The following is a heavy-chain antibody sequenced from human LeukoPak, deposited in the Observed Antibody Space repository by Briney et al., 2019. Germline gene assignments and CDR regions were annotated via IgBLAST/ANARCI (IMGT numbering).Heavy chain of an antibody. CDR1: GGTFSRYA. J-gene: IGHJ6*03. V-gene: IGHV1-69*13. CDR2: IIPIFGTA. CDR3: ARIYYDSSGYYNRYYYNYMDV. Sequence: SVKVSCKASGGTFSRYAISWVRQAPGQGLEWMGGIIPIFGTANYAQKFQGRVTITADESTSTAYMELSSLRSEDTAVYYCARIYYDSSGYYNRYYYNYMDVWGKGTTVTVSS. D-gene: IGHD3-22*01.